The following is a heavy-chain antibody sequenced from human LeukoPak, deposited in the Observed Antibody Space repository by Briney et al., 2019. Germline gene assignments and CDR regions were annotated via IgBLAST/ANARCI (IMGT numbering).Heavy chain of an antibody. D-gene: IGHD3-16*01. J-gene: IGHJ6*02. CDR2: MSPNSGNT. CDR1: GYTFTSYD. V-gene: IGHV1-8*01. Sequence: ASVKVSCKASGYTFTSYDVNWVRQAPGQGLEWMGWMSPNSGNTGYAQKFQGRVTMTRSASISTAYMELSSLRSEDTAVYYCARVGYYGIDVWGQGTTVTVSS. CDR3: ARVGYYGIDV.